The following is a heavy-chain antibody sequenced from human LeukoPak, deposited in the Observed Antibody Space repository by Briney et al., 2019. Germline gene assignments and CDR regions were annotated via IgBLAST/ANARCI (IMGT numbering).Heavy chain of an antibody. CDR1: NGSFSLYY. CDR2: IDHSGDT. J-gene: IGHJ4*02. V-gene: IGHV4-34*01. Sequence: KTSETLSLTCAVSNGSFSLYYWAWIRQPPGKGLEWIGEIDHSGDTNYNPSLQSRLTMSVDMSKKQFSLRLNSVTAADTAVYFCARGPPNGYSYGPFEYWGQGVLVTVSS. CDR3: ARGPPNGYSYGPFEY. D-gene: IGHD5-18*01.